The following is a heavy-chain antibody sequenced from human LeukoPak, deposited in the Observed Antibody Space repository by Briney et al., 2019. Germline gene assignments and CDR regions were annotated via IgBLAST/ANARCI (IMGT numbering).Heavy chain of an antibody. CDR1: GFTFGSYE. J-gene: IGHJ4*02. V-gene: IGHV3-48*03. CDR3: AKDRLGGPYFFHY. D-gene: IGHD3-16*01. CDR2: ISSSGSTI. Sequence: GGSLRLSCAASGFTFGSYEMNWVRQAPGKGLEWVSYISSSGSTIYYADSVKGRFTISRDNSKNTLYLQINSLRAEDTAVYFCAKDRLGGPYFFHYWGQGTLVTVSS.